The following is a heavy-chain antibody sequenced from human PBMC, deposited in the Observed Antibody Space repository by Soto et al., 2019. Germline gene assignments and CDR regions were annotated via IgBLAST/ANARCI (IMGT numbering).Heavy chain of an antibody. V-gene: IGHV4-39*01. J-gene: IGHJ3*02. Sequence: SETLSLTCTVSGASISSGDYFWSWIRQSPGKGLEWIGSIYYSGITYYNPSLKSRVTISVDTSKTQFSLKLNSVTAADTAVYYCARPPTANLDAFEIWGQGTMVTVS. CDR3: ARPPTANLDAFEI. D-gene: IGHD7-27*01. CDR1: GASISSGDYF. CDR2: IYYSGIT.